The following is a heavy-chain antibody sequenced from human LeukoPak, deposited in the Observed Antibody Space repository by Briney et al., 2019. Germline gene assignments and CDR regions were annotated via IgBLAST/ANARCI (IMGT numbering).Heavy chain of an antibody. Sequence: GESLKISCKGSGYTFTRYCIAWVRQMPGKGLEWMGIIYPGDSDTRYSPSFQGQVTISADKSISAAYLQRSSLKASDTAMYYCARSSGYYGYFDYWGQGTLVTVSS. V-gene: IGHV5-51*01. CDR2: IYPGDSDT. D-gene: IGHD3-22*01. J-gene: IGHJ4*02. CDR3: ARSSGYYGYFDY. CDR1: GYTFTRYC.